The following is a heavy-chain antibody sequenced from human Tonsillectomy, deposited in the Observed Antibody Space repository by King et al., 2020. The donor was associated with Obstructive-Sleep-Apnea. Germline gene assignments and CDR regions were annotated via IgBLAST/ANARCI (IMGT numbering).Heavy chain of an antibody. J-gene: IGHJ5*02. D-gene: IGHD2-2*03. V-gene: IGHV3-15*01. CDR3: TTGYCSSTSCFGLRLFYS. CDR1: GFTFSHAW. CDR2: IKGKTDGGTS. Sequence: DVQLVESGGGLIKPGGSLRLSCAASGFTFSHAWMSWVRQAPGKGLEWVGRIKGKTDGGTSDYAAPVKGRFIISRDDSKNTLYLQMNSLKTEDTAVYYCTTGYCSSTSCFGLRLFYSWGQGTLVTVSS.